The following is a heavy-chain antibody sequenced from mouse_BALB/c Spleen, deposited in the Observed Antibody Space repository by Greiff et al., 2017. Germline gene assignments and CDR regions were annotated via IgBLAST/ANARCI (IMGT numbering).Heavy chain of an antibody. D-gene: IGHD2-4*01. CDR3: ARAYYDYDDASFAY. V-gene: IGHV1S81*02. Sequence: VQLQQSGAELVKPGASVKLSCKASGYTFTSYWMHWVKQRPGQGLEWIGEINPSNGRTNYNEKFKSKATLTVDKSSSTAYMQLSSLTSEDSAVYYCARAYYDYDDASFAYWGQGTLVTVSA. CDR2: INPSNGRT. J-gene: IGHJ3*01. CDR1: GYTFTSYW.